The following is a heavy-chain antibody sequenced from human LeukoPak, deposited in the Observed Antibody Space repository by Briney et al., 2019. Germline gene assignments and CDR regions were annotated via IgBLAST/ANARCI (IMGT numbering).Heavy chain of an antibody. V-gene: IGHV4-59*01. J-gene: IGHJ6*03. CDR3: ARLHYYYYYMDV. Sequence: PSETLSLTCTVSGGSICRYYWSCLRQPPGKGLEWIGYIYYSGSTNYNPSLKSRVTISVDTSKIQFSLKLSSVTAADTAVYYCARLHYYYYYMDVWGKGTTVTVSS. CDR2: IYYSGST. CDR1: GGSICRYY.